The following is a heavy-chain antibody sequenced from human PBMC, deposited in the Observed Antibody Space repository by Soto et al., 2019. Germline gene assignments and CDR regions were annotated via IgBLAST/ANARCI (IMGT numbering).Heavy chain of an antibody. CDR2: ISYDGSNK. CDR1: GFIFSNYG. J-gene: IGHJ6*02. V-gene: IGHV3-30*18. D-gene: IGHD3-10*01. CDR3: AKDRGTVLTDYYYGMDV. Sequence: QVQLVESGGGVVQPGRSLRLSCAASGFIFSNYGVHWVRQAPGKGLEWVAVISYDGSNKYYADSVKGRFTISRDNSKNTLYPQMNSLRAEDTAVYYFAKDRGTVLTDYYYGMDVWGQGTTVTVSS.